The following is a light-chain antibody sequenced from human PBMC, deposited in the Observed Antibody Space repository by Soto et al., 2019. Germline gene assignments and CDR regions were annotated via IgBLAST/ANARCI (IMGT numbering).Light chain of an antibody. CDR1: QSVSSSY. CDR3: QQYGSSHMYT. J-gene: IGKJ2*01. Sequence: EIVLTQSPGTLSLSPGERATLSCRASQSVSSSYLAWYQQKPGQAPRLLIYGASSRATGIPDRFSGSGSGTDFTLTISRLEPEDFAVYYCQQYGSSHMYTFFQGTKLEIK. V-gene: IGKV3-20*01. CDR2: GAS.